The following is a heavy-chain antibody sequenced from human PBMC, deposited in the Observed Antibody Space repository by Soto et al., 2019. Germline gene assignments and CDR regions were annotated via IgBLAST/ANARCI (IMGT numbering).Heavy chain of an antibody. V-gene: IGHV4-30-2*01. CDR1: GGSISSGGYS. D-gene: IGHD5-18*01. CDR3: ARAALRGYSYGYNY. J-gene: IGHJ4*02. Sequence: QLQLQESGSGLVKPSQTLSLTCAVSGGSISSGGYSWSWIRQPPGKGLEWIGYIYHSGSTYYNPSLKSRVTISVDRSKNQFALKLSSVTAADTAVYYCARAALRGYSYGYNYWGQGTLVTVSS. CDR2: IYHSGST.